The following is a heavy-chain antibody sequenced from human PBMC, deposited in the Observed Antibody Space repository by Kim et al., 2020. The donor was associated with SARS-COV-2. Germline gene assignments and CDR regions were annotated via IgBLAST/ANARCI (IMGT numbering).Heavy chain of an antibody. J-gene: IGHJ6*02. CDR1: GYTFTSYA. Sequence: ASVKVSCKASGYTFTSYAMNWVRQAPGQGLEWMGWINTNTGNPTYAQGFTGRFVFSLDTSVSTAYLQISSLKAEDTAVYYCARDLSDDGYYYYYGMDVWGQGTTVTVSS. D-gene: IGHD3-16*02. CDR3: ARDLSDDGYYYYYGMDV. V-gene: IGHV7-4-1*02. CDR2: INTNTGNP.